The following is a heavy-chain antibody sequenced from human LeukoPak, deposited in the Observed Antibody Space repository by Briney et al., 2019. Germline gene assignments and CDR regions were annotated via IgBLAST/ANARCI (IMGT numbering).Heavy chain of an antibody. CDR3: AKDLGGYCSSTSCYGRWFDP. CDR2: IRYDGSNK. J-gene: IGHJ5*02. CDR1: GFTFSSYG. Sequence: GGSLRLSCAASGFTFSSYGMHWVRQASGKGLEWVAFIRYDGSNKYYADSVKGRFTISRDNSKNTLYLQMNSLRAEDTAVYYCAKDLGGYCSSTSCYGRWFDPWGQGTLVTVSS. D-gene: IGHD2-2*01. V-gene: IGHV3-30*02.